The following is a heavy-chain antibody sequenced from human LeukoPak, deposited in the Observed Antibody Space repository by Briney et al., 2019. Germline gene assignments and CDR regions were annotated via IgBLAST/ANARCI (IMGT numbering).Heavy chain of an antibody. V-gene: IGHV3-7*04. Sequence: GGSLRLSCAASGFTFSNAWMSWVRQAPGKGLEWVANIKQDGTEKYYVDSVKGRFTISRDNAKNSLYLQMNSLRAVDTAVYFCARPTTVTMVDAFNIWGLGTMVTVSS. J-gene: IGHJ3*02. CDR3: ARPTTVTMVDAFNI. CDR2: IKQDGTEK. D-gene: IGHD4-17*01. CDR1: GFTFSNAW.